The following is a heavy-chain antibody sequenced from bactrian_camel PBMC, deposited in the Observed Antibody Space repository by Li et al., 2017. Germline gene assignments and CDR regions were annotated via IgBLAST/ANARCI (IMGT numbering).Heavy chain of an antibody. D-gene: IGHD8*01. CDR1: TYGYSEEF. CDR3: AEELTRGQAGPCTGSFGY. CDR2: IHNLDGST. J-gene: IGHJ6*01. V-gene: IGHV3S1*01. Sequence: HVQLVESGGGSVQAGGSLTLSCAASTYGYSEEFMGWFRQAPGLEREGVASIHNLDGSTTYADSVKGRFTISKDNANNTLYLQMNGLKPEDTAMYYCAEELTRGQAGPCTGSFGYWGQGTQVTVS.